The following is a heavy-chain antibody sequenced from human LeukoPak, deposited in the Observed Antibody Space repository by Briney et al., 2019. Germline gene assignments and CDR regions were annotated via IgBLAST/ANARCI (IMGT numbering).Heavy chain of an antibody. CDR3: AKRRDYDDYSYSRFYLEP. D-gene: IGHD3-16*01. CDR1: GFSFRMYA. CDR2: ISGSGDRT. Sequence: GGSLRLSCVGSGFSFRMYAMNWVRQTPGKGLDWVSTISGSGDRTSYADSVKGRFTVSRDNSKNTVYLQLSSLRAADTAVYFCAKRRDYDDYSYSRFYLEPWGQGTLVTVSS. J-gene: IGHJ5*02. V-gene: IGHV3-23*01.